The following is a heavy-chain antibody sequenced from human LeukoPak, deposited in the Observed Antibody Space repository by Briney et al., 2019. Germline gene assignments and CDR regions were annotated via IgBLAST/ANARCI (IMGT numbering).Heavy chain of an antibody. D-gene: IGHD6-19*01. J-gene: IGHJ6*02. CDR1: GFGSSNYG. CDR3: ARDKQWLVYGMDV. Sequence: GGSLRLSCAASGFGSSNYGMHWVRQAPGKGLEWVAVISNDGSNKYYGNSVKGRFTISRDNSKNTLYLQMNSLRGGDTAVYYCARDKQWLVYGMDVWGQGTTVTVYS. CDR2: ISNDGSNK. V-gene: IGHV3-30*03.